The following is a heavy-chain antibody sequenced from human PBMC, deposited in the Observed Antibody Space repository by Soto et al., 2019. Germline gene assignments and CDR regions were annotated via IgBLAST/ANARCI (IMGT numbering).Heavy chain of an antibody. CDR2: IIPMFGTA. CDR3: ASGIQLWLRRINNGYSG. Sequence: QVQLLQSGAEVKKPESSVKVSCKAPGGTFSTYAISWVRQAPGQGLEWMGGIIPMFGTANYAQRFQDRVTITADESTSTVYMELSSLRSEDTAVYFCASGIQLWLRRINNGYSGWGQGTLVTVSS. J-gene: IGHJ4*02. V-gene: IGHV1-69*12. CDR1: GGTFSTYA. D-gene: IGHD5-18*01.